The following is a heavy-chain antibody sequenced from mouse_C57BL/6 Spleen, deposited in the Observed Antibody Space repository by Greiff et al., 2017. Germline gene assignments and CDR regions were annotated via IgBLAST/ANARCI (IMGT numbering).Heavy chain of an antibody. CDR3: ARRLLRSHFDY. CDR2: IYPRSGNT. CDR1: GYTFTSYG. V-gene: IGHV1-81*01. D-gene: IGHD1-1*01. J-gene: IGHJ2*01. Sequence: VQLVESGAELARPGASVKLSCKASGYTFTSYGISWVKQRTGQGLEWIGEIYPRSGNTYYNEKFKGKATLTADKSSSTAYMELRSLTSEDSAVYFCARRLLRSHFDYWGQGTTLTVSS.